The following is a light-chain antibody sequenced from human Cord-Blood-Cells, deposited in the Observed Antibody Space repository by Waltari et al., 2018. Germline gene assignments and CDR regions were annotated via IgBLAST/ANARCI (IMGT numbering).Light chain of an antibody. CDR2: GAS. CDR1: PSVSSSY. Sequence: EIVLTQSPGTLSLSPGERATLSCRASPSVSSSYLAWYQQKPGQAPRLLIYGASSRATGIPDRFSGSGSGTDFTITISRREPEDFAVYYWQQYGSSPRTVGQGTKVEIK. V-gene: IGKV3-20*01. J-gene: IGKJ1*01. CDR3: QQYGSSPRT.